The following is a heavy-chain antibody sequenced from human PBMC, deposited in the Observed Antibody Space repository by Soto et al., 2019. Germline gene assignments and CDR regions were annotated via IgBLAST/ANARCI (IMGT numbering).Heavy chain of an antibody. Sequence: QVQLVQSGAEVKKPGASLKVSCKTSGYTFTSYGISWVRQVPGQGLEWMGWISAYNGNTNYAQKLQGRVTMTTDTSTSTAYTELRSLRSDDTAVYYCARPGIAVAGTPPLYYYYYYGIDVWGQGTTVTVSS. V-gene: IGHV1-18*01. CDR3: ARPGIAVAGTPPLYYYYYYGIDV. J-gene: IGHJ6*02. CDR2: ISAYNGNT. D-gene: IGHD6-19*01. CDR1: GYTFTSYG.